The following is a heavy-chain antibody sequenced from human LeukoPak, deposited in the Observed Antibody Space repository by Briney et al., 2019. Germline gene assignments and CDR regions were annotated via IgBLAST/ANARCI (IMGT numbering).Heavy chain of an antibody. CDR3: ARGEVVTDPYYYYGMDV. D-gene: IGHD3-22*01. CDR1: GYTFTSYG. CDR2: ISPYNGNT. V-gene: IGHV1-18*01. Sequence: ASVKVSCKASGYTFTSYGISWVRQAPGQGLEWMGWISPYNGNTNYAQKLQGRVTMTTDTSTSTAYMELRSLRSDDTAVYYCARGEVVTDPYYYYGMDVWGQGTTVTVSS. J-gene: IGHJ6*02.